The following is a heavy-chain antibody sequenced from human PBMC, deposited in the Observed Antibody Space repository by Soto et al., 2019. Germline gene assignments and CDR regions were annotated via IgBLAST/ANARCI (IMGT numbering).Heavy chain of an antibody. V-gene: IGHV4-39*01. CDR2: IYYSGST. J-gene: IGHJ5*02. Sequence: PSETLSLTCTVSGGSISSSSYYWGWIRQPPGKGLEWIGSIYYSGSTYYNPSLKSRVTISVDTSKNQFSLKLSSVTAADTAVYYCARQTYYYGSGTYNWFDPWGQGTLVTVSS. CDR1: GGSISSSSYY. CDR3: ARQTYYYGSGTYNWFDP. D-gene: IGHD3-10*01.